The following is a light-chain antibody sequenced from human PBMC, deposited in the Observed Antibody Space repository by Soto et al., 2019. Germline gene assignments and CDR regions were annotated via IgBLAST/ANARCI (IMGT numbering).Light chain of an antibody. CDR1: NIGNKN. Sequence: SYELAQPLSVSVALGQTARITCGGSNIGNKNVHWYHQRPGQAPVLVIYADRNRPSGIPERFSGSNSGNTATLTITRAQADDESDYFCHVWDSSPGLVVFGGGTKVTVL. V-gene: IGLV3-9*01. J-gene: IGLJ2*01. CDR2: ADR. CDR3: HVWDSSPGLVV.